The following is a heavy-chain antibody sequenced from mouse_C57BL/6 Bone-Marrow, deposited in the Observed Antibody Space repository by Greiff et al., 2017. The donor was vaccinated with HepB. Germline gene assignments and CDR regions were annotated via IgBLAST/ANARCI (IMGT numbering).Heavy chain of an antibody. CDR2: INPGSGGT. Sequence: VQLQESGAELVRPGTSVKVSCKASGYAFTNYLIEWVKQRPGQGLEWIGVINPGSGGTNYNEKFKGKATLTADKSSSTAYMQLSSLTSEDSAVYFCARYGVAPYAMDYWGQGTSVTVSS. CDR3: ARYGVAPYAMDY. J-gene: IGHJ4*01. D-gene: IGHD1-1*02. CDR1: GYAFTNYL. V-gene: IGHV1-54*01.